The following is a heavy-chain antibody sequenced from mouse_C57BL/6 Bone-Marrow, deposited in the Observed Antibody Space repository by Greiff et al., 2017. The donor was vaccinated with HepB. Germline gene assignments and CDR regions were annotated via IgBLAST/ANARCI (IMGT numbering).Heavy chain of an antibody. CDR1: GYTFTSYW. CDR2: IYPGSGST. V-gene: IGHV1-55*01. D-gene: IGHD1-1*02. CDR3: ASGGYPYYAMDY. J-gene: IGHJ4*01. Sequence: QVQLQQPGAELVKPGASVKMSCKASGYTFTSYWITWVKQRPGQGLEWIGDIYPGSGSTNYNEKFKSKATLTVNTSSSTAYMQLSSLTSEDSAVYYCASGGYPYYAMDYWGQGTSVTVSS.